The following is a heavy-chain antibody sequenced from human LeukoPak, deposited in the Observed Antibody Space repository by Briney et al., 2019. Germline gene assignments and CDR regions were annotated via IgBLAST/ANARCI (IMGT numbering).Heavy chain of an antibody. J-gene: IGHJ2*01. CDR3: ARAYGDIPPYWYFDL. V-gene: IGHV1-46*03. CDR2: INPSGGST. D-gene: IGHD4-17*01. CDR1: GYTLTTYY. Sequence: ASVKVSCKASGYTLTTYYMHWVRQAPGQGLEWMGIINPSGGSTSYAQKFQGRVTMTRDTSTSTVYMELRSLRSEDTAVYYCARAYGDIPPYWYFDLWGRRTLLTVSS.